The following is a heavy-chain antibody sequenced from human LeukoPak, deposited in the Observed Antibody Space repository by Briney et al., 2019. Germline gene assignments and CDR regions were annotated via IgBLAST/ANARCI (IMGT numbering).Heavy chain of an antibody. CDR3: ARDTSLWGLTNYYYYYGMDV. CDR1: GGSISSYY. D-gene: IGHD3-16*01. J-gene: IGHJ6*02. CDR2: IYYSGST. V-gene: IGHV4-59*01. Sequence: SETLSLTCTVSGGSISSYYWSWIRQRPGKGLEWIGYIYYSGSTNYNPSLKSRVTISVDTSKNQFSLKLSSVTAADTAVYYCARDTSLWGLTNYYYYYGMDVWGQGTTVTVSS.